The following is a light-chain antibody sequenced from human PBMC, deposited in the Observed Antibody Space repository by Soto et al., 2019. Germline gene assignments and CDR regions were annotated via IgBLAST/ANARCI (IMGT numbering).Light chain of an antibody. CDR1: QSVSSN. CDR3: QQYNNWPLT. Sequence: EIVMTQSPATLSVSPGERATLSCRASQSVSSNLAWYQQKPGQAPRVLIYGASTRATGIPARFSGSGSGTDFTLTISSLQSEDFAVCYCQQYNNWPLTFGGGTKVEIK. V-gene: IGKV3-15*01. J-gene: IGKJ4*01. CDR2: GAS.